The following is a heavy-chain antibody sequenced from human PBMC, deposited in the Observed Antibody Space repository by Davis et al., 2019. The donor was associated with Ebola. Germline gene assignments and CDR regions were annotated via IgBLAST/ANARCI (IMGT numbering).Heavy chain of an antibody. CDR1: GYNLSEVS. CDR3: TTPGGQDSGYDVFDI. D-gene: IGHD5-12*01. Sequence: ASVKVSCKVSGYNLSEVSMHWVRQAPGQGLEWMGMINPNDGRTIYAQKFQGRVTVTRDTSTTTVYMDLSSLRSEDTALYYCTTPGGQDSGYDVFDIWGQGTMVTVSS. CDR2: INPNDGRT. J-gene: IGHJ3*02. V-gene: IGHV1-46*03.